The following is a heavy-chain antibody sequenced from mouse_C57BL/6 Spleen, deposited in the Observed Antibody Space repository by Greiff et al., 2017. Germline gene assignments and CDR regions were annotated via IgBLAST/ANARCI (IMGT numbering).Heavy chain of an antibody. J-gene: IGHJ4*01. CDR1: GFSLTSYG. V-gene: IGHV2-2*01. D-gene: IGHD2-1*01. Sequence: QVQLKESGPGLVQPSPSLSITCTVSGFSLTSYGVHWVRQSPGKGLEWLGVIWSGGSTDYNAAFISRLSISKDNSKSQVFFKMNSLQADDTAIYYCARNWRNPYYAMDYWGQGTSVTVSS. CDR2: IWSGGST. CDR3: ARNWRNPYYAMDY.